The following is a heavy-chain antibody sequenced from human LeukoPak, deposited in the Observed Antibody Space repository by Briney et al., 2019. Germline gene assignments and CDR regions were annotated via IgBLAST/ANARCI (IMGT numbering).Heavy chain of an antibody. CDR2: INPSGGSA. CDR1: GYTFTRYY. Sequence: ASVKVSCKASGYTFTRYYMHWVRQAPGQGLEWMGIINPSGGSARYAQKFQGRVTMTRDTSTSTVYMEVSSLRSEDTAACYCARLADYDSSGYLSYWGQGTLVTVSS. CDR3: ARLADYDSSGYLSY. D-gene: IGHD3-22*01. J-gene: IGHJ4*02. V-gene: IGHV1-46*01.